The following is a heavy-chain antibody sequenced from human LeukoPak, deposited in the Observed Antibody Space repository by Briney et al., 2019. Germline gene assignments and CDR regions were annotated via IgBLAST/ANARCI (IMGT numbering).Heavy chain of an antibody. CDR1: GYTFTNYG. J-gene: IGHJ4*02. CDR3: ARHQGGRGGYWFYF. V-gene: IGHV1-18*01. CDR2: ISAYNGNT. D-gene: IGHD3-22*01. Sequence: ASVKVSCKASGYTFTNYGVSWVRQAPGQGLEWMGWISAYNGNTNYAHQLQGRVTMTTDASTRTAYMELRSLRSDDTAVFYCARHQGGRGGYWFYFWGQGTLVTVSS.